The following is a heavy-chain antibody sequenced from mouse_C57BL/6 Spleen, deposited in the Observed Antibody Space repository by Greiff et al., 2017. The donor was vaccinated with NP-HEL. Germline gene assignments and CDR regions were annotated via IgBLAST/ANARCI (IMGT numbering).Heavy chain of an antibody. V-gene: IGHV1-69*01. D-gene: IGHD2-10*02. Sequence: QVQLQQPGAELVMPGASVKLSCKASGYTFTSYWMHWVKQRPGQGLEWIGKIDPSDSYTNYNQKFKGKSTLTVDKSSSTAYMQLSSLTSEDSAVYYCARRYGNYGSYWYFDVWGTGTTVTVSS. CDR1: GYTFTSYW. CDR3: ARRYGNYGSYWYFDV. CDR2: IDPSDSYT. J-gene: IGHJ1*03.